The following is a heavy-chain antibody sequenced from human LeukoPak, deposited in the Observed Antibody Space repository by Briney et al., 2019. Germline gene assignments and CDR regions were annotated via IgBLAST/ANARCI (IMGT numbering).Heavy chain of an antibody. J-gene: IGHJ4*02. CDR2: ISYDGSNK. Sequence: PGGSLRLSCAASGFTFSSYGMHWVRQAPGKGLEWVAVISYDGSNKYYADSVKGRFTISRDNSKNTLYLQMSSLRAEDTAVYYCAKGYSSGWYCLSSWGQGTLVTVSS. D-gene: IGHD6-19*01. V-gene: IGHV3-30*18. CDR3: AKGYSSGWYCLSS. CDR1: GFTFSSYG.